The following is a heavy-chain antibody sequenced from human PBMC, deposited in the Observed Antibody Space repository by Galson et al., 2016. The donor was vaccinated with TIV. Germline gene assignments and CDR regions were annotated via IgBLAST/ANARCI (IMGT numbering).Heavy chain of an antibody. J-gene: IGHJ3*02. Sequence: SLRLSCAASGFTFSSYGIHWVRQAPGKGLEWVAIIWYDGINKYYADSVNGRFTISRDNSKNTVYLQMNSLRAEDTALYYCARDRLCELLPPAAFDIWGQGTKVIVSS. V-gene: IGHV3-33*01. CDR3: ARDRLCELLPPAAFDI. D-gene: IGHD1-7*01. CDR2: IWYDGINK. CDR1: GFTFSSYG.